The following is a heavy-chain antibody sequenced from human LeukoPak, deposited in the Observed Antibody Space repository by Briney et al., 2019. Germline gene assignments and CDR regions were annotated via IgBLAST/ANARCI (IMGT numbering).Heavy chain of an antibody. CDR3: AKDPHTSRITMIVVDFDY. D-gene: IGHD3-22*01. Sequence: PGGSLRLSCAASGFTFSSYSMNWVRQAPGKGLEWVSAISGSGGSTYYADSVKGRFTISRDNSKNTLYLQMNSLRAEDTAVYYCAKDPHTSRITMIVVDFDYWGQGTLVTVSS. V-gene: IGHV3-23*01. J-gene: IGHJ4*02. CDR2: ISGSGGST. CDR1: GFTFSSYS.